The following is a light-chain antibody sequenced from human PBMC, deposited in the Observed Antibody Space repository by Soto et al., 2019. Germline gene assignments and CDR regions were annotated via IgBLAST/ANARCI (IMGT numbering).Light chain of an antibody. V-gene: IGLV2-23*02. CDR2: EVS. CDR3: CSYAGSSTFYV. CDR1: SSDVGSYNL. J-gene: IGLJ1*01. Sequence: QSVLTQPASVSGSPGQSITISCTGTSSDVGSYNLVSWYQQHPGKAPKLMIYEVSKRPSGVSNRFSGSKSGNTASLTISGLQDEDEADYSCCSYAGSSTFYVFGPGTKVTVL.